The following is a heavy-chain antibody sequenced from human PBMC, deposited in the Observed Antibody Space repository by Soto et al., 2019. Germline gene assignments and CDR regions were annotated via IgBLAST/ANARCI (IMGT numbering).Heavy chain of an antibody. V-gene: IGHV1-2*02. J-gene: IGHJ4*02. D-gene: IGHD6-6*01. CDR1: GYTFTGYY. Sequence: ASVKVSCKASGYTFTGYYMHWVRQAPGQGLEWMGWINPNSGGTNYAQKFQGRVTMTRDTSISTAYMELSRLRSDDTAVYYCARGDIAARPPFDYWGQGTLVTVSS. CDR2: INPNSGGT. CDR3: ARGDIAARPPFDY.